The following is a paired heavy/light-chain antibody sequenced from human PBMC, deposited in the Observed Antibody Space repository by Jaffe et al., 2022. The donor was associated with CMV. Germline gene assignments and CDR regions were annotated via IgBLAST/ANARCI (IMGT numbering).Heavy chain of an antibody. CDR1: GDDFPSYW. J-gene: IGHJ4*02. Sequence: EVQLVQPEAEVKKAGESLKISCKVFGDDFPSYWIGWVRQRPEKGLEWMGIIRPSDSDTQYSPSFHGQVTISADKSITTAYLQWSSLTASDTAMYYCTRRPYSDPRGFYHMDWGQGTLVTVSS. CDR2: IRPSDSDT. CDR3: TRRPYSDPRGFYHMD. D-gene: IGHD2-2*01. V-gene: IGHV5-51*01.
Light chain of an antibody. CDR2: RVS. V-gene: IGKV2-30*01. Sequence: DVVMTQSPLSLPVTVGQSASISCRSSQSLVFGDGYTYLNWFHQRPGQSPRRLIYRVSNRDSGVPDRFSGSASGSDFTLKISRVEAEDVGDYYCMVDAPWPWTFGQGTKVEI. J-gene: IGKJ1*01. CDR3: MVDAPWPWT. CDR1: QSLVFGDGYTY.